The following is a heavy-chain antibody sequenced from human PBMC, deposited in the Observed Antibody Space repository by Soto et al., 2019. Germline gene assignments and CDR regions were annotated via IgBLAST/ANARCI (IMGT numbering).Heavy chain of an antibody. D-gene: IGHD6-19*01. CDR1: GYTFTSYG. CDR2: ISAYNGNT. Sequence: ASVKVSCKASGYTFTSYGISWVRQAPGQGLEWMGWISAYNGNTNYAQKLQGRVTMTTDTSTSTAYMELRSLRSDDTAVYYCARYESQGSPQWSYYYYMDVWGKGTTVTGSS. CDR3: ARYESQGSPQWSYYYYMDV. J-gene: IGHJ6*03. V-gene: IGHV1-18*01.